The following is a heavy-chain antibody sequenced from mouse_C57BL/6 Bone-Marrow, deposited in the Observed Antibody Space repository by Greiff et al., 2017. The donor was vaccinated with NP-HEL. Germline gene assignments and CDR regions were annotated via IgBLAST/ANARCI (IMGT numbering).Heavy chain of an antibody. CDR1: GYTFTDYE. J-gene: IGHJ3*01. CDR3: TRANSTVVPFAY. Sequence: QVQLQQSGAELVRPGASVTLSCKASGYTFTDYEMHWVKQTPVHGLEWIGAIDPETGGTAYNQKFKGKAILTADKSSSTAYMELRSLTSEDSAVYYCTRANSTVVPFAYWGQGTLVTVSA. CDR2: IDPETGGT. V-gene: IGHV1-15*01. D-gene: IGHD1-1*01.